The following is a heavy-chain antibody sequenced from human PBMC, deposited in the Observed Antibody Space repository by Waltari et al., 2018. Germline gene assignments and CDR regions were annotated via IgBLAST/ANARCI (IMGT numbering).Heavy chain of an antibody. J-gene: IGHJ6*03. CDR1: GGSISSSNW. D-gene: IGHD1-26*01. V-gene: IGHV4-4*02. CDR2: INHSGDT. Sequence: QVQLQESGPGLVKPSGTLSLTCAVSGGSISSSNWWSWVRQPPGKGLEWIGEINHSGDTNYNPSLKSRVSTSVDTSKNQFSLKLSSVTAADTAVYYCARLVGAKLRRGYYYYTDVWGKGTTVTVSS. CDR3: ARLVGAKLRRGYYYYTDV.